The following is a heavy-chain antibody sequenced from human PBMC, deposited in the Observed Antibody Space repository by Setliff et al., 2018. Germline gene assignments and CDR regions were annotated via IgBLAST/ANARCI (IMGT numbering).Heavy chain of an antibody. CDR3: AKVPGAIVVVPAAAWFDP. D-gene: IGHD2-2*01. J-gene: IGHJ5*02. CDR2: ISGSGGST. Sequence: PGGSLRLSCAASGFTLSSYAMSWVRQAPGKGLEWVSAISGSGGSTYYADSVKGRFTISRDNSKNTLYLQMDSLRAEDTAVYYCAKVPGAIVVVPAAAWFDPWGQGTLVTVSS. V-gene: IGHV3-23*01. CDR1: GFTLSSYA.